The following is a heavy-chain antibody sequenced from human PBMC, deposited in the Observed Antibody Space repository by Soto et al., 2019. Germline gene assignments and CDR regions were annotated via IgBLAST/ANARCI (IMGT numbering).Heavy chain of an antibody. CDR1: GFTFSSYG. D-gene: IGHD3-3*01. V-gene: IGHV3-33*01. CDR3: ARATTYYDFWSGYYRNYGMDV. Sequence: PGESLRLSCAASGFTFSSYGMHWVRQAPGKGLEWVAVIWYDGSNKYYADSVKGRFTISRDNSKNTLYLQMNSLRAEDTAVYYCARATTYYDFWSGYYRNYGMDVWGQGTTVTVSS. J-gene: IGHJ6*02. CDR2: IWYDGSNK.